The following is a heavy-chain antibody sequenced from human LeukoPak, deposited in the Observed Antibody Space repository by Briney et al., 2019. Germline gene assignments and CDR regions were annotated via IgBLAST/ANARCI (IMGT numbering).Heavy chain of an antibody. D-gene: IGHD2-2*01. CDR2: IYYSGST. J-gene: IGHJ3*02. CDR3: ARHEVNWPAVSYAFDI. CDR1: GGSISSYY. V-gene: IGHV4-59*08. Sequence: SETLSLTCTVSGGSISSYYWSWIRQPPGKGLEWIGYIYYSGSTNYNPSLKSRVTISVDTSKNQFSLKLSSVTAADTAVYYCARHEVNWPAVSYAFDIWGQGTVVTVSS.